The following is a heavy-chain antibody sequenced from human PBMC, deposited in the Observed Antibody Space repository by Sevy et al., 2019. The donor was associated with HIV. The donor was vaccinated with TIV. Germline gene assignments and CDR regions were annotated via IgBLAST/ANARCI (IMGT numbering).Heavy chain of an antibody. CDR1: EFTFSSYA. J-gene: IGHJ6*02. Sequence: GGSLRLSCSASEFTFSSYAMSWVRQAPGKGLEWVSSISGSGGFTYYADFVEGRLIISRDNSKNTLSVQMNSLRAEDTAVYYCAKGFCSGATCPRDYYYYGMDVWGQGTTVTVSS. D-gene: IGHD2-15*01. CDR2: ISGSGGFT. V-gene: IGHV3-23*01. CDR3: AKGFCSGATCPRDYYYYGMDV.